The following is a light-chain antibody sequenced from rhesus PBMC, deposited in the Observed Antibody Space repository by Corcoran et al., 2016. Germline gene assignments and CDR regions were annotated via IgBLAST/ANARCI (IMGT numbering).Light chain of an antibody. CDR1: QSVSMF. V-gene: IGKV3-24*03. Sequence: EIVMTQSPATLALSPGERATLSCRASQSVSMFLGWYQQKPGQAPRLLIYGASSRATGIPDRSRGSGSWTEFTLTISSVEPEDVGVYFCLQSSSWPYSFGQGTKVEIK. CDR3: LQSSSWPYS. CDR2: GAS. J-gene: IGKJ2*01.